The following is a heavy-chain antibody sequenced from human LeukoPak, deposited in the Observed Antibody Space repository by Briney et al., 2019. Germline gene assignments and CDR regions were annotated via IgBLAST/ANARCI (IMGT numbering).Heavy chain of an antibody. CDR1: GGSVSNYY. Sequence: SETLSLTCTVSGGSVSNYYWSWVRQPPGKGLEYIGYIYHSGTTSYNPSLKSRVTMSLDTSKNQFSLKLSSVTAADTALYYCATGSSYPPGELDYWGQGSLVTVSS. J-gene: IGHJ4*02. V-gene: IGHV4-59*02. CDR3: ATGSSYPPGELDY. CDR2: IYHSGTT. D-gene: IGHD1-7*01.